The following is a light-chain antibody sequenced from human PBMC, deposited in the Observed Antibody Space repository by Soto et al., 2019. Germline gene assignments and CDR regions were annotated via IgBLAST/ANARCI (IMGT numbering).Light chain of an antibody. V-gene: IGKV1-39*01. CDR2: AAS. CDR3: QQSDSTPYT. CDR1: QTISNY. J-gene: IGKJ2*01. Sequence: DIQMTQSPSSLSASVGDRVTITCRASQTISNYLNWYQHKPGKAPELLIYAASSLQGGVPSRFSGSGSGTDFTLTINSLQPEDFSTYYCQQSDSTPYTFGQGTKVEI.